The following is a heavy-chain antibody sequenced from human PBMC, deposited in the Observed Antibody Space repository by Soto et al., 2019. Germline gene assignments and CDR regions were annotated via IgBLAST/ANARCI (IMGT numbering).Heavy chain of an antibody. CDR3: AKDASTIFGVVIPSPYYYYGMDV. CDR2: ISGSGGST. CDR1: GFSFSSYA. Sequence: GGSLRLSCAVSGFSFSSYAMSWVRQAPGKGLEWVSAISGSGGSTYYADSVKGRFTISRDNSKNTLYLQMNSLRAEDTAVYYCAKDASTIFGVVIPSPYYYYGMDVWGQGTMVTVSS. J-gene: IGHJ6*02. D-gene: IGHD3-3*01. V-gene: IGHV3-23*01.